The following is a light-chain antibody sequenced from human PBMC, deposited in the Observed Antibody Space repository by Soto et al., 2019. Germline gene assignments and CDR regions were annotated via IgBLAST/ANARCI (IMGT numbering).Light chain of an antibody. V-gene: IGKV3-20*01. Sequence: EIVLTQSPGTLSLSPGERATLSCGASQTVSSSSLAWYQQKPGQAPRLLIYGASSRATGIPDRFSGSGSGTDFTLTISRLEPEDFAVYYCQQYGSSQVTFGQGTKLEIK. CDR1: QTVSSSS. CDR3: QQYGSSQVT. CDR2: GAS. J-gene: IGKJ2*01.